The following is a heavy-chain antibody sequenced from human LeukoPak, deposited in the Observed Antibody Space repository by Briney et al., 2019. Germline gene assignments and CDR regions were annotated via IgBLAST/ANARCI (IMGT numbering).Heavy chain of an antibody. V-gene: IGHV3-21*01. D-gene: IGHD2-2*01. J-gene: IGHJ4*02. CDR3: ARVRSTRRFDY. CDR1: GFTFSSYS. Sequence: PGGSLRLSCAASGFTFSSYSMNWVRQAPGKGLEWVSSISSSSSSIYYADSVKGRFTISRDNAKNSLYLQMNSLRAEDTAVYYCARVRSTRRFDYWGQGTLVTVSS. CDR2: ISSSSSSI.